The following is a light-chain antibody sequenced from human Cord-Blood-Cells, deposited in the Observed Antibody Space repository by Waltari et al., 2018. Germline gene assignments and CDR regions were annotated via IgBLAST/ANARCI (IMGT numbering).Light chain of an antibody. CDR3: QSYDSSNQV. V-gene: IGLV6-57*01. CDR1: SGSIASNY. Sequence: NFMLTLPHSVSESPGKTVTISCTRSSGSIASNYVQWYQQRPGGSPTTVIYEDNQRPSGVPGLLSGSIDSSSNASSLTISGLKTEDEADYYCQSYDSSNQVFGGGTELTVL. CDR2: EDN. J-gene: IGLJ3*02.